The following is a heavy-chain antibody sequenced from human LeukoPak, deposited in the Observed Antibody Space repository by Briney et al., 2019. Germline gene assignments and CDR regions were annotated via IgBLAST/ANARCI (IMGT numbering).Heavy chain of an antibody. J-gene: IGHJ3*02. V-gene: IGHV4-4*07. CDR3: ARGPGTSSSYAFDI. CDR2: VCATGST. D-gene: IGHD2-8*01. Sequence: SETLSLTCTVSGGSISSLYWSWIRQPAGKGLEWIGRVCATGSTNYNPSLKSRVTMSVDTSKNQFSLKLSSVTAADTAVYYCARGPGTSSSYAFDIWGQGTMVTVSS. CDR1: GGSISSLY.